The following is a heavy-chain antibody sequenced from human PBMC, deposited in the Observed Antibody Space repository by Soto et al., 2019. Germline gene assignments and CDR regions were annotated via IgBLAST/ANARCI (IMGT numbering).Heavy chain of an antibody. Sequence: GGSLRLSCAASGFTFSSYAMSWVRQAPGKGLEWVSAISGSGGSTYYADSVKGRFTISRDNSKNTLYLQMNSLRAEDTAVYYCAKGGPGRGVVKRRYYYYGMDVWGQGTTVTVSS. J-gene: IGHJ6*02. V-gene: IGHV3-23*01. CDR3: AKGGPGRGVVKRRYYYYGMDV. CDR1: GFTFSSYA. D-gene: IGHD3-3*01. CDR2: ISGSGGST.